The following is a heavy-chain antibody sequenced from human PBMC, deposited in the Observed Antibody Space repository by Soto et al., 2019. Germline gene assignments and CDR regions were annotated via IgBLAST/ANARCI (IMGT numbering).Heavy chain of an antibody. D-gene: IGHD2-2*02. Sequence: EVQLLESGGGLVQPGGSLRLSCAASGFTFSSYAMSWVRQAPGKGLEWVSAISGSGGSTYYADSVKGRFTISRDNSKNTLYLHMNSLRAEDTAVYHCAKDVPRSGYCSSTSCHIWGQGTLVTVSS. V-gene: IGHV3-23*01. J-gene: IGHJ4*02. CDR1: GFTFSSYA. CDR3: AKDVPRSGYCSSTSCHI. CDR2: ISGSGGST.